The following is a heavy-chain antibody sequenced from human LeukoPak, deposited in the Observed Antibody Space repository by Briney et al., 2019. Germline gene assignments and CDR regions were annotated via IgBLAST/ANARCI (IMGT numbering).Heavy chain of an antibody. Sequence: PGGSLRLSCAASGFTFSSYGMHWVRQAPGKGLEWVAVVWYDGSNKYYADSVKGRSTISRDNSKNTLYLQMNSLRAEDTAVYYCARDQGIAAAGTHFDYWGQGTLVTVSS. V-gene: IGHV3-33*01. CDR1: GFTFSSYG. J-gene: IGHJ4*02. D-gene: IGHD6-13*01. CDR2: VWYDGSNK. CDR3: ARDQGIAAAGTHFDY.